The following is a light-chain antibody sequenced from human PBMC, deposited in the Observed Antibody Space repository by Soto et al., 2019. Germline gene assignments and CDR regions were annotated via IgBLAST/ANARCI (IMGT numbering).Light chain of an antibody. Sequence: EVLLTQSLGTLSLSPEERTTLSCRASESVSGNFLAWYQQKPGQPPRLLIDGASISATGIPHRSRGSGSGKDFTLTISRLVSEYFAVYDCQHYGNSLKPFGQGTE. V-gene: IGKV3-20*01. J-gene: IGKJ1*01. CDR3: QHYGNSLKP. CDR2: GAS. CDR1: ESVSGNF.